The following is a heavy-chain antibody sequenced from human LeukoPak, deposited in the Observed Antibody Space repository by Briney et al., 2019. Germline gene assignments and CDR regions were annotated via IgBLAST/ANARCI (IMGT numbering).Heavy chain of an antibody. V-gene: IGHV4-34*01. Sequence: SETLSLTCAVYGGSFSGYYWSWIRQPPGKGLEWIGEINHSGSTNYNPSLKSRVPISVDTFKNQFSLKLSSVTAADTAVYYCARGRRVTTLGRAFDYWGQGTLVTVSS. D-gene: IGHD4-17*01. J-gene: IGHJ4*02. CDR3: ARGRRVTTLGRAFDY. CDR2: INHSGST. CDR1: GGSFSGYY.